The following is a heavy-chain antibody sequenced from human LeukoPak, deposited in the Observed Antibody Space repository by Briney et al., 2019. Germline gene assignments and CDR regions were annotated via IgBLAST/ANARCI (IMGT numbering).Heavy chain of an antibody. CDR1: GGTFSSYA. CDR3: ARIYGDLDY. Sequence: SVKVSCKASGGTFSSYAISWVRQAPGQGLEWMGLIIPILGIANYAQKFQGRVTITADKSTSTAYMELSSLRSEDTAVYYCARIYGDLDYWGQGTLVTVSS. CDR2: IIPILGIA. V-gene: IGHV1-69*10. J-gene: IGHJ4*02. D-gene: IGHD4-17*01.